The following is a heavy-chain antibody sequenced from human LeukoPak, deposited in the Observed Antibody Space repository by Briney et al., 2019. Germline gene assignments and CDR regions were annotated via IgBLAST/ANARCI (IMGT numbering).Heavy chain of an antibody. CDR3: ARAEQLAEFDY. D-gene: IGHD6-6*01. Sequence: ASVKVSCKASGYTFTSYYMHWVRQAPGQGLEWMGIINPSGGSTCYAQKFQGRVTMTRDTSTSTVYMELSSLRSEDTAVYYCARAEQLAEFDYWGQGTLVTVSS. J-gene: IGHJ4*02. V-gene: IGHV1-46*01. CDR2: INPSGGST. CDR1: GYTFTSYY.